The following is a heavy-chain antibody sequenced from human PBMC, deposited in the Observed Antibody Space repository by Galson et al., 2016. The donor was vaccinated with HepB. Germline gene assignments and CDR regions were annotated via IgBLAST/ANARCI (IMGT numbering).Heavy chain of an antibody. D-gene: IGHD3-10*01. V-gene: IGHV3-7*03. Sequence: SLRLSCAASGFMFSGYWMNWVRQAPGKGLEWVATINKDGSGKYYVDSVKGRFTISRDNTKNSLHLQMNSLRAEDTAVYYCARGYYASGRSDFDYWGQGTLVTVSS. CDR3: ARGYYASGRSDFDY. J-gene: IGHJ4*02. CDR1: GFMFSGYW. CDR2: INKDGSGK.